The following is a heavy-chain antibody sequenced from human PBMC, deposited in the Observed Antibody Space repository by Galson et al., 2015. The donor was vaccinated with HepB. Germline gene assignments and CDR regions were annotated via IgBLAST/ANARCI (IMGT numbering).Heavy chain of an antibody. D-gene: IGHD6-13*01. CDR3: AKERITAAGH. V-gene: IGHV3-23*01. CDR2: ITGSGSNT. CDR1: GFTFSSYA. Sequence: LRLSCAASGFTFSSYAMSWVRQAPGKGLEWVSSITGSGSNTYYAASVKGRFTISRDNSKNTLYLQMNSLRIEDTALYYCAKERITAAGHWGQGTLVTVSS. J-gene: IGHJ4*02.